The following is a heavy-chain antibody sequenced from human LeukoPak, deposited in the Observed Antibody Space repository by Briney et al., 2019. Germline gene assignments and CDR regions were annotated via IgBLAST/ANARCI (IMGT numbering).Heavy chain of an antibody. CDR2: ISGSGGST. D-gene: IGHD3-22*01. Sequence: PGGSLRLSCAASGFTFSSYAMSWVRQAPGKGLEWVSAISGSGGSTYYADSVKGRFTISRDNSKNTLYLQMNSLSAEDTAVYYCAKEGRKQITMIVVVITELDYWGQGTLVTVSS. J-gene: IGHJ4*02. CDR1: GFTFSSYA. CDR3: AKEGRKQITMIVVVITELDY. V-gene: IGHV3-23*01.